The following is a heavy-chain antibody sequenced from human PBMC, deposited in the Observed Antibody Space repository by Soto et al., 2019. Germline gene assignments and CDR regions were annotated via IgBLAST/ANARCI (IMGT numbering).Heavy chain of an antibody. V-gene: IGHV4-34*01. CDR1: GGSFSGYY. J-gene: IGHJ3*02. D-gene: IGHD2-2*01. CDR3: ARPTYCSSTNCNDAFDI. Sequence: SETLSLTCAVYGGSFSGYYWSWIRQPPGKGLEWIGEINHSGSTNYNPSLKSRVTISVDTSKNQFSLKLRSVTAADTAVYYCARPTYCSSTNCNDAFDIWGQGTMVTVSS. CDR2: INHSGST.